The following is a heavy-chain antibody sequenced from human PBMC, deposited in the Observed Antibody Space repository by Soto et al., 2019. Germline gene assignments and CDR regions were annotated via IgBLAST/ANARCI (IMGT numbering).Heavy chain of an antibody. D-gene: IGHD5-12*01. CDR1: GYTFTSYY. Sequence: QVQLVQSGAEVKKPGASVKVSCKASGYTFTSYYMHWVRQAPGQGLEWMGIINPSGGSTSYAQKFQVGVTMTRDTSTSTVYMELSSLRSEDTAVYYCARESGTTILPYWGQGTLVTVSS. CDR2: INPSGGST. J-gene: IGHJ4*02. V-gene: IGHV1-46*03. CDR3: ARESGTTILPY.